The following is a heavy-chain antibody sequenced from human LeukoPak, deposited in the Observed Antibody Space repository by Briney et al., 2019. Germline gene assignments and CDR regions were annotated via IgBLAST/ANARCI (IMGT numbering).Heavy chain of an antibody. Sequence: ASVKVSCKASGCTFTSYGISWVRQAPGQGLEWMGWISAYNGNTNYAQKLQGRVTMTTDTSTSTAYMELRSLRSDDTAVYYCARAPGSYYDNWFDPRGQGTLVTVSS. J-gene: IGHJ5*02. CDR2: ISAYNGNT. D-gene: IGHD1-26*01. V-gene: IGHV1-18*01. CDR3: ARAPGSYYDNWFDP. CDR1: GCTFTSYG.